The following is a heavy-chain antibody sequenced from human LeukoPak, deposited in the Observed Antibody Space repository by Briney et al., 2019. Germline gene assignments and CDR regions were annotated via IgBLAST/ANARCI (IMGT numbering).Heavy chain of an antibody. D-gene: IGHD3-10*01. CDR3: ASTPRRLLWLREYDRGYYFDY. J-gene: IGHJ4*02. V-gene: IGHV4-39*01. Sequence: SGTLSLTCTVSGGSLSRSSYYSGWIRQPPGKGLEWIGSIYYSGSTYYNPSLKSRVTISVDTSKNQFSLKLSSVTAADTAVYYCASTPRRLLWLREYDRGYYFDYWGQGTLVTVSS. CDR2: IYYSGST. CDR1: GGSLSRSSYY.